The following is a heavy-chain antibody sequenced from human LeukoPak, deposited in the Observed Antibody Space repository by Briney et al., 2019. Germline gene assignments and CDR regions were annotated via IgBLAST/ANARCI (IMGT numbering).Heavy chain of an antibody. CDR1: GFTFSIYA. D-gene: IGHD4-17*01. CDR3: AKPRRPTVPSDY. Sequence: GGSLRLSCAASGFTFSIYAMSWVRQAPGKGLEWVSTISSSGGDTFYADSVKGRFTISRDNSKNTLYLQVNSLRAEDTAIYYCAKPRRPTVPSDYWGQGTLVTVSS. CDR2: ISSSGGDT. V-gene: IGHV3-23*01. J-gene: IGHJ4*02.